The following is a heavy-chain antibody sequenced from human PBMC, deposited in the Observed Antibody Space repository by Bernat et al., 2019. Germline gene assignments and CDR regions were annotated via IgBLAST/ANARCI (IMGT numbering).Heavy chain of an antibody. J-gene: IGHJ3*02. Sequence: QVQLVESGGGVVQPGRSLRLSCAASGFTFSSYAMHWVRQAPGKGLEWVAVISYDGSNKYYADSVNGRLPISRDNSKNTLYLQMNSLRAEDTGVHYGAREAISQWLVGDFDIWGQGTMVTVSS. CDR3: AREAISQWLVGDFDI. V-gene: IGHV3-30*01. D-gene: IGHD6-19*01. CDR2: ISYDGSNK. CDR1: GFTFSSYA.